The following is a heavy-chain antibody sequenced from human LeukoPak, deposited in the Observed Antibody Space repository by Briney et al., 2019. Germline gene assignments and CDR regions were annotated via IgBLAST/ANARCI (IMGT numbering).Heavy chain of an antibody. V-gene: IGHV3-30*18. CDR1: GFTFSSYG. J-gene: IGHJ4*02. D-gene: IGHD6-13*01. CDR3: AKGAGAAAGLFDY. CDR2: ISYDGSNK. Sequence: PGGSLRLSCAASGFTFSSYGMHWVRQAPGKGLEWVAVISYDGSNKYYADSVKGRFTISRDNSKNTLYLQMNSLRAEDTAVYYCAKGAGAAAGLFDYWGQGTLVIVS.